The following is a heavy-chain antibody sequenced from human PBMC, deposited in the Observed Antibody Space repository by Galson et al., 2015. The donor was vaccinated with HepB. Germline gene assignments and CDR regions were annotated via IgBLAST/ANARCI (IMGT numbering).Heavy chain of an antibody. CDR2: IYYSGST. V-gene: IGHV4-59*08. CDR1: GGSISSYY. J-gene: IGHJ4*02. CDR3: ASSTVVTPAFFDY. Sequence: SETLSLTCTVSGGSISSYYWSWIRQPPGKGLEWIGYIYYSGSTNYNPSLKSRVTISVDTSKNQFSLKLSSVTAADTAVYYCASSTVVTPAFFDYWGQGTLVTVSS. D-gene: IGHD4-23*01.